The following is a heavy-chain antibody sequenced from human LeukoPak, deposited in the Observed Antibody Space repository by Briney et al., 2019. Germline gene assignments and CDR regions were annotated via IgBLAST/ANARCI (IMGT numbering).Heavy chain of an antibody. CDR3: ARKTMIFAFDI. J-gene: IGHJ3*02. D-gene: IGHD2-15*01. CDR2: INHSGST. Sequence: SETLSLTCAVYGGSFSGYYWSWIRQPPGKGLEWIGEINHSGSTNYNPSLKSRVTISVDTSKNQFSLKLSSVTAADTAVYYCARKTMIFAFDIWGQGTMVTVSS. CDR1: GGSFSGYY. V-gene: IGHV4-34*01.